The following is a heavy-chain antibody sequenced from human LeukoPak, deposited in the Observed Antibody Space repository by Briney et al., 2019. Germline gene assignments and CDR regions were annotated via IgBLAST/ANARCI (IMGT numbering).Heavy chain of an antibody. CDR1: GFTFTSSA. CDR3: GADSMPRGVFSYAFDI. V-gene: IGHV1-58*01. Sequence: ASVKVSCKASGFTFTSSAVQWVRQARGQRIEWIGWIVVGSGDTNSAQKFQERVTITRDMSTRTAYRELSSLRSEDTAVYYCGADSMPRGVFSYAFDIWGQGTMVTVSS. D-gene: IGHD3-10*01. J-gene: IGHJ3*02. CDR2: IVVGSGDT.